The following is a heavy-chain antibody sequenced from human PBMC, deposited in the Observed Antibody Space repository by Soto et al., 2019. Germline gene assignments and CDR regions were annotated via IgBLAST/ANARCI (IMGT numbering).Heavy chain of an antibody. D-gene: IGHD5-12*01. CDR3: ARVGGYSGYAAS. J-gene: IGHJ5*02. Sequence: SETLSLTCTVSGGSINIYYWSWILQPPGEGLEWIGYIYSSGSTTYNPSLKSRVTISVDSSNNQFSLNLSSVTAADTAVYYCARVGGYSGYAASWGQGTLLTVPS. V-gene: IGHV4-59*01. CDR1: GGSINIYY. CDR2: IYSSGST.